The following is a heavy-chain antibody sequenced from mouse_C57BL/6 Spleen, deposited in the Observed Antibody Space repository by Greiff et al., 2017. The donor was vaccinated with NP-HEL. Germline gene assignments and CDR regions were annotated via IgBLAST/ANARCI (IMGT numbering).Heavy chain of an antibody. CDR2: IIPNNGGT. CDR1: GYTFTDYY. V-gene: IGHV1-26*01. Sequence: EVQLQQSGPELVKPGASVKISCKASGYTFTDYYMNWVKQSQGKSLEWIGDIIPNNGGTSYNQKFKGKATLTVDKSSSTAYMELRSLTSEDSAVYYCARDDKRYFDVWGTGTTVTVSS. J-gene: IGHJ1*03. D-gene: IGHD2-3*01. CDR3: ARDDKRYFDV.